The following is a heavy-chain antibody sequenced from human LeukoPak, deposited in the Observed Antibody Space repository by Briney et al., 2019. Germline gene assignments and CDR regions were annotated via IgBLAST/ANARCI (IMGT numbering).Heavy chain of an antibody. CDR2: IIPILGIA. CDR3: AREGGPTVTSYFDY. CDR1: GGTFSSYA. Sequence: SVKVSCKASGGTFSSYAISWVRQAPGQGLEWMGRIIPILGIANYAQKFQGRVTITADKSTSTAYMELSSLRSEDTAVYYCAREGGPTVTSYFDYWGQGTLVTVSS. V-gene: IGHV1-69*04. J-gene: IGHJ4*02. D-gene: IGHD4-17*01.